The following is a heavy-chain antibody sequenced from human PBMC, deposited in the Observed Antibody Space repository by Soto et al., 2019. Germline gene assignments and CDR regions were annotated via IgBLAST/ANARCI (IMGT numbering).Heavy chain of an antibody. CDR3: ARDKIGYDFWSGYPYYYYGMDV. CDR2: IYYSGST. CDR1: GGSISSYY. J-gene: IGHJ6*02. V-gene: IGHV4-59*01. Sequence: QVQLQESGPGLVKPSETLSLTCTVSGGSISSYYWSWIRQPPGKGLEWIGYIYYSGSTNYNPSLKSRVTISVDTSKNQFSLKLSSVTAADTAVYYCARDKIGYDFWSGYPYYYYGMDVWGQGTTVTVSS. D-gene: IGHD3-3*01.